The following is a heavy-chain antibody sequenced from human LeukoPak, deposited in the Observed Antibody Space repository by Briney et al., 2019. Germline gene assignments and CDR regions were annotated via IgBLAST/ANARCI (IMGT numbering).Heavy chain of an antibody. J-gene: IGHJ4*02. V-gene: IGHV4-61*02. CDR2: IYTSGST. CDR3: AVTYSSGWYYFDY. CDR1: GGSISSGSYY. D-gene: IGHD6-19*01. Sequence: SETLSLTCTVSGGSISSGSYYWSWIRQPAGKGLEWIGRIYTSGSTNYNPSLKSRVTISVDTSKNQFSLKLSSVTAADTAVYYCAVTYSSGWYYFDYWGQGTLVTVSS.